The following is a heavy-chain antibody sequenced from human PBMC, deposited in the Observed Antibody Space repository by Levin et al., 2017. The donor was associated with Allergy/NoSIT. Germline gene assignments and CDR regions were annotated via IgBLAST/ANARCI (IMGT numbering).Heavy chain of an antibody. CDR3: ARPNNKAFDI. J-gene: IGHJ3*02. D-gene: IGHD1/OR15-1a*01. CDR1: GFTYTAYN. V-gene: IGHV3-7*01. Sequence: GESPKISCAASGFTYTAYNMSWVRQVPGRGLEWVASVKHDGSATHYVDSLKGRFSISRDNAKNSLYLQMNSLRAEDTAVYYCARPNNKAFDIWGQGTMVSVSS. CDR2: VKHDGSAT.